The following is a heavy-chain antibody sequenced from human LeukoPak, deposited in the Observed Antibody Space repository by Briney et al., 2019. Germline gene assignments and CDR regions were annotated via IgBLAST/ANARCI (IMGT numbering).Heavy chain of an antibody. Sequence: SETLSLTCTVSGGSISSYYWSWIRQPPGKGLEWIGYIYYSGSTNYNPSLKSRVTISVDTSKNQFSLQLSSVTAADTAVYYCAGRTSFGGVIVTDYWGQGTLVTVSS. CDR2: IYYSGST. CDR3: AGRTSFGGVIVTDY. D-gene: IGHD3-16*02. V-gene: IGHV4-59*01. CDR1: GGSISSYY. J-gene: IGHJ4*02.